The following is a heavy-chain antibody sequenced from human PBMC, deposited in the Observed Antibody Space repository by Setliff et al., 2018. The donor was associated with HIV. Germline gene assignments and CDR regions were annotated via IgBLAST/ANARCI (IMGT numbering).Heavy chain of an antibody. D-gene: IGHD5-12*01. V-gene: IGHV4-39*01. CDR1: GGSIRSSNYY. Sequence: SETLSLTCTVSGGSIRSSNYYWGWIRQPPGKGLEWIGEINHSGSTNYNPSLKSRVTISVDTSKNQFSLKVTSVTAADTAVYYCARTWWLRSNWFDPWGQGTLVTVSS. CDR2: INHSGST. CDR3: ARTWWLRSNWFDP. J-gene: IGHJ5*02.